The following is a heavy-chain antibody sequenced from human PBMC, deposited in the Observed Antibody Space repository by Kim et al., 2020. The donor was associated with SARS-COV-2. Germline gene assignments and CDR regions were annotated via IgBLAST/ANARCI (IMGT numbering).Heavy chain of an antibody. D-gene: IGHD3-22*01. V-gene: IGHV3-30*01. CDR3: ARDSTPPYYYDSSGYFDY. J-gene: IGHJ4*02. Sequence: KGRFTISRDNSKNTLYLQMNSLRAEDTAVYYGARDSTPPYYYDSSGYFDYWGQGTLVTVSS.